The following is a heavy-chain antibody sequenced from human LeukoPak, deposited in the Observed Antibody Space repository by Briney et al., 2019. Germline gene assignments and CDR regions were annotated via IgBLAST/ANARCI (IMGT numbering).Heavy chain of an antibody. Sequence: QPGGSLRLSCAASGFTFSAYWMSWVRQAPGKGLEWVANIREDGSEKYYVDSVKGQFTISRDNAKNSLFLQMDSLRAEDTAVYYCARDLAGHYYGSGSSIDYWGQGTLVTVSS. V-gene: IGHV3-7*01. CDR1: GFTFSAYW. J-gene: IGHJ4*02. D-gene: IGHD3-10*01. CDR2: IREDGSEK. CDR3: ARDLAGHYYGSGSSIDY.